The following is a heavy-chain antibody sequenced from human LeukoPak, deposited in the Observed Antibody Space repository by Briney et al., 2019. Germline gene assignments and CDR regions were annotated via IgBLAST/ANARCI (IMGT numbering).Heavy chain of an antibody. V-gene: IGHV1-3*01. J-gene: IGHJ5*02. Sequence: GASVKVSCKASGYTFTNYAMHWVRQAPGQRLEWLGWISAGNGNIKYSQRFQGRVTITSDTSATTAYMELSSLRSEDTAVYYCARDSSSWYFLQRLNWLDPWGQGTLVTVSS. CDR2: ISAGNGNI. CDR1: GYTFTNYA. D-gene: IGHD6-13*01. CDR3: ARDSSSWYFLQRLNWLDP.